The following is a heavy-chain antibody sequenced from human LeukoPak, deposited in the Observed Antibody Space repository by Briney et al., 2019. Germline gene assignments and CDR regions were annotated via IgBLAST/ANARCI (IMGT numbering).Heavy chain of an antibody. D-gene: IGHD2-15*01. Sequence: PGGSLRLSCAASGFTFSSYSMNWVRQAPGKGLEWVSSISSSSSYIYYADSVKGRLTISRDNVKNSLYLQMNSLRAEDTAVYYCARDCSGGSCYSEYWGQGTLVTVSS. CDR1: GFTFSSYS. J-gene: IGHJ4*02. CDR3: ARDCSGGSCYSEY. CDR2: ISSSSSYI. V-gene: IGHV3-21*01.